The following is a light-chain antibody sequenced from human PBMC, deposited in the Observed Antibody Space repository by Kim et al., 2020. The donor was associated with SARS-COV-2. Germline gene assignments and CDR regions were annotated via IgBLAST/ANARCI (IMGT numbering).Light chain of an antibody. CDR2: GKN. Sequence: ALGQTVRITCQGASLRSYYASWYQKKPGQAPVLVIYGKNNRPSGIPDRFSGSSSGNTASLTITGAQAEDEADYYCNSRDSSGNHVVFGGGTQLTVL. J-gene: IGLJ2*01. CDR1: SLRSYY. V-gene: IGLV3-19*01. CDR3: NSRDSSGNHVV.